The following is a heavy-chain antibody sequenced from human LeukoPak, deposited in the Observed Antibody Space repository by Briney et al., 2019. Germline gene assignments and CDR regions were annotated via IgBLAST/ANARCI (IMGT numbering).Heavy chain of an antibody. CDR2: ISDNGRRT. Sequence: GGSLRLSCAASGFTVSSTYLNWVRQAPGKGLEWMAFISDNGRRTYYLESVKGLFTISRDDSKNTPYLQMNSLRVEDTAVYYCARGRIGKYSIDYWGQGTLVTVSS. CDR3: ARGRIGKYSIDY. J-gene: IGHJ4*02. V-gene: IGHV3-33*08. D-gene: IGHD2-15*01. CDR1: GFTVSSTY.